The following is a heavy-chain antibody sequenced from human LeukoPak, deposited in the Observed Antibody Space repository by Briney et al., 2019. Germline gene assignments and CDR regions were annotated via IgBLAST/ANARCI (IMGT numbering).Heavy chain of an antibody. J-gene: IGHJ4*02. V-gene: IGHV3-53*01. CDR2: IYIAGST. CDR1: GFTVSSNY. Sequence: GGSLSLSCAPSGFTVSSNYVSWVRQSPGKGREWGSVIYIAGSTYYAHSVKGRFTISRDTSKNTLYLQMNSLRAEDTAVYSCAKDDVTGLGHYKRLFDYWGQGTLVTVSS. D-gene: IGHD1-14*01. CDR3: AKDDVTGLGHYKRLFDY.